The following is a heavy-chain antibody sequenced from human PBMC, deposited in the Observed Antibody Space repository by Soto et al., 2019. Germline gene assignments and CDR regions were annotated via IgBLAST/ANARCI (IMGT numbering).Heavy chain of an antibody. Sequence: QVQLQQWGAGLLKPSETLSLTCAVYGGSFSGYYWSWIRQPPGKGLEWIGEINHSGSTNYNPSLKSRVTISVDTPKNQFSLKLSSVTAADTAVYYCARERVTVVTPRGWFDPWGQGTLVTVSS. CDR1: GGSFSGYY. J-gene: IGHJ5*02. D-gene: IGHD2-15*01. CDR2: INHSGST. CDR3: ARERVTVVTPRGWFDP. V-gene: IGHV4-34*01.